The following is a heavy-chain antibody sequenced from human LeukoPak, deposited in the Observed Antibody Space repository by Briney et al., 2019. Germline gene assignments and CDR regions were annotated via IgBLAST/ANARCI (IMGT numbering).Heavy chain of an antibody. D-gene: IGHD3-10*01. J-gene: IGHJ4*02. CDR2: IIPIFSSA. CDR3: ARARGSGSYLNPFDC. Sequence: GASVRVSCKASGDTFNSYAISWVRQAPGQGLEWMGGIIPIFSSANYAQKFQGRVTITTDEFTSTAYMELSSLRSEDTAVYYCARARGSGSYLNPFDCWGQGTLVTVSS. V-gene: IGHV1-69*05. CDR1: GDTFNSYA.